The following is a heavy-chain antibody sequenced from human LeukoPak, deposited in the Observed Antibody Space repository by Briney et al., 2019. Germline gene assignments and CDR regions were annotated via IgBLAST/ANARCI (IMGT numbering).Heavy chain of an antibody. V-gene: IGHV1-3*01. CDR2: INVDNGNT. D-gene: IGHD3-9*01. CDR1: GYTFTTYA. J-gene: IGHJ5*02. Sequence: ASVKVSCKASGYTFTTYAMHWVRQAPGQRLEWMGWINVDNGNTKYSQKFQGRVTITRDTSAYTGYMELRGLSSADTAVYFCARAPYDILTGYSLNWFDPWGQGTLVTVSS. CDR3: ARAPYDILTGYSLNWFDP.